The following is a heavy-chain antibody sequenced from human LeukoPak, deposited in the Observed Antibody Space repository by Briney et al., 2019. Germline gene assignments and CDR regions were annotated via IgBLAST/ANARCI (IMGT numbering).Heavy chain of an antibody. D-gene: IGHD6-13*01. Sequence: GGSLRLSCAASGFTFSSYWMSWVRQAPGKGLEWVVNIKQDGSDKYYVDSVKGRLTISRDNAKNSLSLQMNSLRVEDTAVYYCAREDSSWFLTRYYYYMDVWGKGTTVTVSS. CDR2: IKQDGSDK. V-gene: IGHV3-7*01. J-gene: IGHJ6*03. CDR3: AREDSSWFLTRYYYYMDV. CDR1: GFTFSSYW.